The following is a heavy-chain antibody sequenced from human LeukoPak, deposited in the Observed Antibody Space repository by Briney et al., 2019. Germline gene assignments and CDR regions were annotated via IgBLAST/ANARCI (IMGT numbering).Heavy chain of an antibody. D-gene: IGHD6-13*01. Sequence: PGGSLRLSCAASGFTFSSYGMHWVRQAPGKGLEWVAVIWYDGSNKYYADSVKGRFTISRDNSKNTLYLQMNSLRAEDTAVYYCAKPRGMAAHHYMDVWGKGTTVTVPS. CDR2: IWYDGSNK. J-gene: IGHJ6*03. CDR3: AKPRGMAAHHYMDV. CDR1: GFTFSSYG. V-gene: IGHV3-33*06.